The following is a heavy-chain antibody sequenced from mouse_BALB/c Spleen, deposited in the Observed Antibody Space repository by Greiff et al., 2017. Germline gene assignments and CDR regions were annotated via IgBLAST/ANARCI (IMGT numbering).Heavy chain of an antibody. D-gene: IGHD3-2*01. CDR1: GFTFSSFG. CDR2: ISSGSSTI. V-gene: IGHV5-17*02. CDR3: ARRETARATYAMDD. Sequence: EVKLMESGGGLVQPGGSRKLSCAASGFTFSSFGMHWVRQAPEKGLEWVAYISSGSSTIYYADTVKGRFTISRDNPKNTLFLQMTSLRSEDTAMYYCARRETARATYAMDDWGQGTSVTVSS. J-gene: IGHJ4*01.